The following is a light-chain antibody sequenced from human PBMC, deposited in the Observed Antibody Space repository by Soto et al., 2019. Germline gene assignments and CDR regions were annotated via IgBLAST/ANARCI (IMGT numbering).Light chain of an antibody. CDR1: SSNIGAGYD. V-gene: IGLV1-40*01. CDR2: DNN. CDR3: HCQDSSLSDVI. Sequence: QSVLTQPPSVSGAPGQRVTISCTGTSSNIGAGYDVHWYQQLPGGAPKLLLYDNNHRPPGVPDRFSGFKSDTSASLVITGLHAEDEADYYCHCQDSSLSDVIFGGGTKLTVL. J-gene: IGLJ2*01.